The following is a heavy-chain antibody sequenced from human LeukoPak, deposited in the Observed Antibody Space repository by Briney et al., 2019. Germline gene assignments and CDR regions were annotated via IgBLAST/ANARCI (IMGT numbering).Heavy chain of an antibody. CDR3: AAATTGTNFFDY. CDR2: INSDSGAT. V-gene: IGHV1-2*02. Sequence: ASVKVSCKASGYTFSGDYKFWGRQAPGQGLEWRGWINSDSGATNYAQKFQGRVTMTRDTSISTAYMELSSLRSDDTGVYYCAAATTGTNFFDYWGQGTLVTGSS. J-gene: IGHJ4*02. CDR1: GYTFSGDY. D-gene: IGHD1-1*01.